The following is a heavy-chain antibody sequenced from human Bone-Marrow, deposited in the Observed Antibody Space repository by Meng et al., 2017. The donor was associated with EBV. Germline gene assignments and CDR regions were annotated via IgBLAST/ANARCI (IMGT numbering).Heavy chain of an antibody. D-gene: IGHD4-23*01. V-gene: IGHV2-5*02. Sequence: FLLKESGPTLVKPQKSLRRTFPFAGFTLSTSGVGVGWIRQPPGKALEWLALIYWDDDKRYSPSLKSRLTITKDTSKNQVVLTMTNMDPVDTAIYYCAHRGLRWFDYWGQGTLVTVSS. CDR1: GFTLSTSGVG. J-gene: IGHJ4*02. CDR2: IYWDDDK. CDR3: AHRGLRWFDY.